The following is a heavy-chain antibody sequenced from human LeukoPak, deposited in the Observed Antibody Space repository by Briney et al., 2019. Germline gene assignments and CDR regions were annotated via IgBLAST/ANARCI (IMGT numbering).Heavy chain of an antibody. CDR2: INWNGGST. CDR3: ARAGSMIVEYYFDY. J-gene: IGHJ4*02. Sequence: GGSLRLSCAASGFTFDDYGMSWVRHAPGKGLEWVSGINWNGGSTGYADSVKGRFTISRDNAKHSLYLQMNSLRAEDTALYYCARAGSMIVEYYFDYWGQGTLVTVSS. CDR1: GFTFDDYG. D-gene: IGHD3-22*01. V-gene: IGHV3-20*04.